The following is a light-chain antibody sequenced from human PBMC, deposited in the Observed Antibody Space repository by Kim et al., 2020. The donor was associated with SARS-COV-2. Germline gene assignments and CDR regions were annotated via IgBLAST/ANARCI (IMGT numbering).Light chain of an antibody. CDR3: HQYGSSPTWT. Sequence: PGERDTPSRRARHSVSPTFSYSYKRRPRAAPRLLSYGVSPRATVTPDTVSVSGCGTDSTLTISRLENEDFGIYYCHQYGSSPTWTFGQGTKVDIK. J-gene: IGKJ1*01. CDR2: GVS. V-gene: IGKV3-20*01. CDR1: HSVSPTF.